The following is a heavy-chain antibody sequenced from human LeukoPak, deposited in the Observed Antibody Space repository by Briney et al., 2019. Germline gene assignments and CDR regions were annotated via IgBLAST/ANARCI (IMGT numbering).Heavy chain of an antibody. J-gene: IGHJ6*02. CDR2: ISYDGLNE. Sequence: GGSLRLSCAASRFTFDDYGIHWVRQAPGKGLEWIGVISYDGLNEYHADSVEGRMTMSRENSRNTVFLQMDSLRAEDTAVYYCARDRVMYYYFGMDVWGHGTTVTVSS. CDR3: ARDRVMYYYFGMDV. V-gene: IGHV3-30*03. CDR1: RFTFDDYG. D-gene: IGHD3-3*01.